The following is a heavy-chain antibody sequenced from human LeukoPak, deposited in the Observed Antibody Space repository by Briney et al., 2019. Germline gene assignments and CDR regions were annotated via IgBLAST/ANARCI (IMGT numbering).Heavy chain of an antibody. D-gene: IGHD3-10*01. CDR1: GLTFSSYW. J-gene: IGHJ4*02. CDR3: ATLWFGESDFDY. V-gene: IGHV3-7*01. Sequence: GGSLRLSCAASGLTFSSYWMSWVRQAPGKGLEWVANIKQDGSEKYYVDSVKGRFTISRDNAKNSLYLQMNSLRAEDTAVYYCATLWFGESDFDYWGQGTLVTVSS. CDR2: IKQDGSEK.